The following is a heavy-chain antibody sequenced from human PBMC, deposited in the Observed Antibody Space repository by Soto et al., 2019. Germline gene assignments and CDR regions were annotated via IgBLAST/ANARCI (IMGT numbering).Heavy chain of an antibody. CDR1: EFSLSTSGVG. Sequence: TTQTLTLTGSFTEFSLSTSGVGVGWIRQPPGKALEWLALIYWNDDKRYSPSLKSRLTITKDTSKNQVVLTMTNMDPVDTATYYCAHRYSSSPVDYWGQGTLVTVSS. CDR3: AHRYSSSPVDY. CDR2: IYWNDDK. J-gene: IGHJ4*02. D-gene: IGHD6-6*01. V-gene: IGHV2-5*01.